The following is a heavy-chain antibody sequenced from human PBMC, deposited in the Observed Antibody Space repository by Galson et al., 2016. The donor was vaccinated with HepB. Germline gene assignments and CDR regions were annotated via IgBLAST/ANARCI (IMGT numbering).Heavy chain of an antibody. D-gene: IGHD3-3*01. CDR2: INPSGGSI. CDR3: ARDLFTVFGVINSKGDYSYYYGLDG. Sequence: SVKVSCKASGYTFSSYYMHWVRQAPGQGLEWMGIINPSGGSISYAQKFQGRVTVTRDTSTSTVHMERRSLRSEDTAVYYCARDLFTVFGVINSKGDYSYYYGLDGWGQGTTVTVSS. CDR1: GYTFSSYY. V-gene: IGHV1-46*01. J-gene: IGHJ6*02.